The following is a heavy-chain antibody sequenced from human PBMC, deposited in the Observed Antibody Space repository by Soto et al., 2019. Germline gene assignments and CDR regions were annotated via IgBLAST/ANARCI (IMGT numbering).Heavy chain of an antibody. J-gene: IGHJ6*03. CDR3: ARGYTVTTGYYYYYMDV. D-gene: IGHD4-4*01. CDR2: INPNSGGT. Sequence: PSVKVSCKASGYTFTGYYMHWVRQAPGQGLEWMGWINPNSGGTNYAQKFQGWVTMTRDTSISTAYMELSRLRSDDTAVYYCARGYTVTTGYYYYYMDVWGKGTTVTVSS. V-gene: IGHV1-2*04. CDR1: GYTFTGYY.